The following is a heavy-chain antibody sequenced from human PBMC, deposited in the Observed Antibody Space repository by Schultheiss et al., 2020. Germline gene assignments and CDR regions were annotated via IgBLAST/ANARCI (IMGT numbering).Heavy chain of an antibody. J-gene: IGHJ4*02. V-gene: IGHV6-1*01. Sequence: SQTLSLTCAISGDSVSSNSAAWNWIRQSPSRGLEWLGRTYYRSKWYNDYAVSVKSRITINPDTSKNQFSLQLNSVTPEDTAVYYCARGVAVAGNRPYYFDYWGQGTLVTVS. CDR2: TYYRSKWYN. CDR3: ARGVAVAGNRPYYFDY. CDR1: GDSVSSNSAA. D-gene: IGHD6-19*01.